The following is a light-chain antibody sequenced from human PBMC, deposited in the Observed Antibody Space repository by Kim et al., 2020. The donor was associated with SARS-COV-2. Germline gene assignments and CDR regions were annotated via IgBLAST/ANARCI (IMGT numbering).Light chain of an antibody. J-gene: IGLJ2*01. V-gene: IGLV3-21*03. CDR2: DDS. CDR1: NLGSKS. Sequence: APGKWARITCGGNNLGSKSVHWYQQKPGQAAVLVVYDDSDRPSGIPERFSGSNSGNTATLTISRVEAGDEADYYCQVWDSSSDHVVFGGGTQLTVL. CDR3: QVWDSSSDHVV.